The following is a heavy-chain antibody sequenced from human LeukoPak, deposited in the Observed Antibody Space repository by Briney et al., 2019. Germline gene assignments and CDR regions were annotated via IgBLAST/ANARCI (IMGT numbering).Heavy chain of an antibody. D-gene: IGHD4-23*01. Sequence: GGSLRLSCAASGFTFSSYGMSWVRQAPGKGLEWVSAISGSGGSTYYADSVKGRFTISRDNSKNTLYLQVNSLRAEDTAVYYCACTNYVGNKYYFDYWGQGTQVTVSS. CDR3: ACTNYVGNKYYFDY. V-gene: IGHV3-23*01. CDR1: GFTFSSYG. CDR2: ISGSGGST. J-gene: IGHJ4*02.